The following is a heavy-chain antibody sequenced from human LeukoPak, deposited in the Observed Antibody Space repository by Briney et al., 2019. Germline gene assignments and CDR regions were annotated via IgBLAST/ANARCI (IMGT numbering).Heavy chain of an antibody. CDR3: ARVMSSGWSDY. CDR2: ISSSSSYI. D-gene: IGHD6-19*01. J-gene: IGHJ4*02. Sequence: GGSLRLSCAASGFTFSSYSMNWVRQAPGKGLEWVSSISSSSSYIYYADSVKGRFTTSRDNAKNSLYLQMNSLRAEDTAVYYCARVMSSGWSDYWGQGTLVTVSS. V-gene: IGHV3-21*01. CDR1: GFTFSSYS.